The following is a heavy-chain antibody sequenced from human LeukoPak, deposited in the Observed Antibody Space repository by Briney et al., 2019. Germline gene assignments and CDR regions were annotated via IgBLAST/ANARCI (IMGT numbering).Heavy chain of an antibody. J-gene: IGHJ5*02. Sequence: SETLSLTCTASGVSISSYYLGWIRQPPGKGLEWIGYIYYSGSTNYNPSLKSRVTISVDTSKNQFSLKLSSVTAADTAVYYCARDYEGYSSSSPWFDPWGQGTLVTVSS. CDR2: IYYSGST. CDR3: ARDYEGYSSSSPWFDP. D-gene: IGHD6-6*01. CDR1: GVSISSYY. V-gene: IGHV4-59*01.